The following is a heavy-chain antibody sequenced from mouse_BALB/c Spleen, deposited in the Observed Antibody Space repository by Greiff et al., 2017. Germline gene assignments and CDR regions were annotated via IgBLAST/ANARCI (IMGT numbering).Heavy chain of an antibody. CDR1: GFTFSSYA. D-gene: IGHD2-3*01. CDR2: ISSGGSYT. CDR3: ARGKKNDGYFFDY. V-gene: IGHV5-9-4*01. Sequence: EVKLVESGGGLVKPGGSLKLSCAASGFTFSSYAMSWVRQSPEKRLEWVAEISSGGSYTYYPDTVTGRFTISRDNAKNTLYLEMSSLRSEDTAMYYCARGKKNDGYFFDYWGQGTTLTVSS. J-gene: IGHJ2*01.